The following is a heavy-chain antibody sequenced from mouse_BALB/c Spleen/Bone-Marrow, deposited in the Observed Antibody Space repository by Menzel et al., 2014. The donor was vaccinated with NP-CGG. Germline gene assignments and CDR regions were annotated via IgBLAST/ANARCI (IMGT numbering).Heavy chain of an antibody. V-gene: IGHV2-6-4*01. J-gene: IGHJ2*01. D-gene: IGHD2-2*01. CDR1: GFSLSRYS. CDR3: ARNPGVTYYFDY. Sequence: QVQLQQSGPGLVAPSQSLSITCTVPGFSLSRYSVHWVRQPPGKGLEWQGMIWGGGNTDYNSALKSRLSISKDNSKSQVFLKMNSLQTDDTAMYYCARNPGVTYYFDYWGQGTTLTVSS. CDR2: IWGGGNT.